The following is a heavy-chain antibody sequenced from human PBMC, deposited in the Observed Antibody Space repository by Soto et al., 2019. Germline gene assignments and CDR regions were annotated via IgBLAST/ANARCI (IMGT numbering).Heavy chain of an antibody. D-gene: IGHD3-3*01. CDR2: ISSTGSAI. CDR3: ARGSRQRFLEWLLFDY. Sequence: QVQLVESGGGLVKPGGSLRLSCAASGFTFSDYYMSWIRQAPGKGLEWISYISSTGSAIYYADSVKGRFTSSRDNAKNSLYLQMNSLRADDTAVYFCARGSRQRFLEWLLFDYWGQGNLVTVSS. J-gene: IGHJ4*02. CDR1: GFTFSDYY. V-gene: IGHV3-11*01.